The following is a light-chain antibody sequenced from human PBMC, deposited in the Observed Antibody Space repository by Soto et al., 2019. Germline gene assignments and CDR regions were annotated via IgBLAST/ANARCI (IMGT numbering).Light chain of an antibody. J-gene: IGKJ5*01. CDR3: MQRRYFPIS. V-gene: IGKV2-40*01. CDR2: TLS. Sequence: EIVMTQTKSSLRFTAVEPASISCRFSQSLLDSADGNTYLDWYVQKPGQSPQLLIYTLSSRASGVPDRFSGIGSRTDFTLKISRLEAEDVGVYYCMQRRYFPISFGQGGRLEV. CDR1: QSLLDSADGNTY.